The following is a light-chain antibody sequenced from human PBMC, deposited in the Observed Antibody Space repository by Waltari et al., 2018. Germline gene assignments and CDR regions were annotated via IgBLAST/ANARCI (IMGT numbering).Light chain of an antibody. CDR2: DVT. V-gene: IGLV2-14*03. CDR3: SSYVGHTLWV. Sequence: QSALAQPASVSGSPGQSITFSSTGDYNYLSWYHQPPGRTPKLVIYDVTNRPSGVADRFSGSKSGNTASLTISGLQAEDEAYYYCSSYVGHTLWVFGGGTKLTVL. J-gene: IGLJ3*02. CDR1: DYNY.